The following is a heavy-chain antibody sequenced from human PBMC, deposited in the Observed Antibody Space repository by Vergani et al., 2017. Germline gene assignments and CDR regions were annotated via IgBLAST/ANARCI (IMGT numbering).Heavy chain of an antibody. CDR3: AKGDYGDGFDY. J-gene: IGHJ4*02. D-gene: IGHD4-17*01. V-gene: IGHV1-3*02. CDR1: GYTFTSYA. Sequence: QVQLVQSGAEVKKPGASVKVSCKASGYTFTSYAMHWVRQAPGQRLEWMGWSNAGNGNTKYSQEFQGRVTITADESTSTAYMELSSLRSEDTALYYCAKGDYGDGFDYWGQGTLVTVSS. CDR2: SNAGNGNT.